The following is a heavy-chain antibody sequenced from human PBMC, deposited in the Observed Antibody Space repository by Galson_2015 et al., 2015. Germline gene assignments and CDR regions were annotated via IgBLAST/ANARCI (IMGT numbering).Heavy chain of an antibody. CDR1: GFTFSSYS. D-gene: IGHD3-16*01. V-gene: IGHV3-21*01. CDR3: ARFFGDDYVWGSTYGARYYFDY. J-gene: IGHJ4*02. Sequence: SLRLSCAASGFTFSSYSMNWVRQAPGKGLEWVSSISSSSSYIYYADSVKGRFTISRDNAKNSLYLQMNSLRAEDTAVYYCARFFGDDYVWGSTYGARYYFDYWGQGTLVTVSS. CDR2: ISSSSSYI.